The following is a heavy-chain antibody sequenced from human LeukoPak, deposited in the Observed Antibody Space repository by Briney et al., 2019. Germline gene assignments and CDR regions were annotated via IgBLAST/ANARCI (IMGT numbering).Heavy chain of an antibody. D-gene: IGHD2-2*01. V-gene: IGHV2-5*02. J-gene: IGHJ4*02. CDR2: MYWDDDK. Sequence: ESGPTLVKPTQTLTLTCTFSGFSLGSSGVGVGWIRQPPGKALEWLALMYWDDDKRYSPSLKSRLTITKDTSKHQVVLTMTNMDPVDTATYYCAHTDFHRFCSSTSCYPVFDYWGQGILVTVSS. CDR3: AHTDFHRFCSSTSCYPVFDY. CDR1: GFSLGSSGVG.